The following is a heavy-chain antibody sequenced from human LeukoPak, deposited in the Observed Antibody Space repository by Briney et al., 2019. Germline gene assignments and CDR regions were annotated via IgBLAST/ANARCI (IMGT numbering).Heavy chain of an antibody. D-gene: IGHD1-14*01. CDR3: ARDPDRDGVDY. Sequence: GGSLRLSCAASGFTFTSYWMNWVRQAPGMGLEWVANIKQDGSEEYYVDSVKGRFTISRDNAKNSLYLQMNSLRAEDTAVYYCARDPDRDGVDYWGQGTLVTVSS. J-gene: IGHJ4*02. CDR2: IKQDGSEE. V-gene: IGHV3-7*01. CDR1: GFTFTSYW.